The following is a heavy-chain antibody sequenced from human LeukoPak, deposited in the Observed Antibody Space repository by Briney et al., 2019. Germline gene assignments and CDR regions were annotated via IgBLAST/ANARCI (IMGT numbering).Heavy chain of an antibody. D-gene: IGHD5-18*01. CDR1: GFPFSTYA. CDR2: ISSSSSYI. V-gene: IGHV3-21*01. Sequence: GGSLRLSCAASGFPFSTYAMSWVRQAPGKGLEWVSSISSSSSYIYYADSVKGRFTISRDNAKNSLYLQMNSLRAEDTAVYYCARDNLAGYSYGLGSAFDIWGQGTMVTVSS. J-gene: IGHJ3*02. CDR3: ARDNLAGYSYGLGSAFDI.